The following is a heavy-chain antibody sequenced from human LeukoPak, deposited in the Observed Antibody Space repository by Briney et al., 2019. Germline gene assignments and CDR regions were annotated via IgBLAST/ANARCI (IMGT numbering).Heavy chain of an antibody. V-gene: IGHV1-46*01. J-gene: IGHJ4*02. D-gene: IGHD3-3*01. CDR1: GYTFTSYY. CDR3: ARWSAETNCDFWSGYPDY. Sequence: ASVKVSCKASGYTFTSYYMHWVRQAPGQGLEWMGIINPSGGSTSYAQKFQGRVTMTRDTSTSTVYMELSSLRSEDTAVYYCARWSAETNCDFWSGYPDYWGQGTLVTVSS. CDR2: INPSGGST.